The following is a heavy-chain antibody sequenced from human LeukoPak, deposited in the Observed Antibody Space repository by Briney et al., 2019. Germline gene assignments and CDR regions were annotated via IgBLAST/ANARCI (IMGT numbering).Heavy chain of an antibody. CDR3: ARSVPYGTTWYGRSDL. D-gene: IGHD6-13*01. V-gene: IGHV1-46*01. CDR1: GYTFTSYY. J-gene: IGHJ4*02. Sequence: ASVKVSCKASGYTFTSYYMHWVRQAPGQGLEWMGIINPSGGSTSYAQKFQGRVTMTRDTSTSTVYMELSSLRSEDTAVYYCARSVPYGTTWYGRSDLWGQGTLVTVSS. CDR2: INPSGGST.